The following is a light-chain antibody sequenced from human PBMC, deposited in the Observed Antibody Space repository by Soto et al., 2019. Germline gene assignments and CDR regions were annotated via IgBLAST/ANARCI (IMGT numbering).Light chain of an antibody. CDR2: GIS. CDR3: QQHGQWPIT. V-gene: IGKV3D-15*01. CDR1: QGIGDT. J-gene: IGKJ5*01. Sequence: EVVMTQSPATLSVSPGEGVTLSCRANQGIGDTLAWYQHKPGQTPRLLIYGISKRATDIPDRFSGSGSGTEFTLTISSLQPEDFATYYCQQHGQWPITFGQGTRLEIK.